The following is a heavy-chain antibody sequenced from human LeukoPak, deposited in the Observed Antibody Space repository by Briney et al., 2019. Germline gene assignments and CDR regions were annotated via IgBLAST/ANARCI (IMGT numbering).Heavy chain of an antibody. CDR1: GYRFTSYW. J-gene: IGHJ4*02. CDR3: ARLIGYTHYY. D-gene: IGHD5-18*01. CDR2: IYPGGSDT. Sequence: GASLNISCECSGYRFTSYWLGWVRQMPGKRLEWMGIIYPGGSDTRYSPSFQGQVTISADKSISTAYLQWSSLKASDTAMYYCARLIGYTHYYWGQGTLVTVSS. V-gene: IGHV5-51*01.